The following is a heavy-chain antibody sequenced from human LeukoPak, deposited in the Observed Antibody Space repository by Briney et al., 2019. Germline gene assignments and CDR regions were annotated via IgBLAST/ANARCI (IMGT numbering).Heavy chain of an antibody. CDR1: GYTFTGYY. J-gene: IGHJ4*02. CDR2: INPNSGGT. V-gene: IGHV1-2*02. Sequence: GASVKVSCKASGYTFTGYYMHWVRQAPGQGLEWMGWINPNSGGTNYAQKFQGRVTMTRDTSISTAYMELSRLRSDDTAVYYCATSSPVDRPTDFDYWGQGTLVTVSS. D-gene: IGHD6-6*01. CDR3: ATSSPVDRPTDFDY.